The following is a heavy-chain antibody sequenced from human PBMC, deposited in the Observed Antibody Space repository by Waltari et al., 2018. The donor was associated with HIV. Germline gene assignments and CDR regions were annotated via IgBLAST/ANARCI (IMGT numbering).Heavy chain of an antibody. CDR1: GYTFTSYD. Sequence: QVQLVQSGAEVKKPGASVKVSCKASGYTFTSYDINWVRQATGQGLEWMGGRNPNGGNTGYAQKFQGRVPMTRDTSISTAYWELSSLRSDDTAGYYCARDPVPGVYTRIHQGERDYWGQGPLVTVSS. CDR3: ARDPVPGVYTRIHQGERDY. J-gene: IGHJ4*02. V-gene: IGHV1-8*01. D-gene: IGHD5-18*01. CDR2: RNPNGGNT.